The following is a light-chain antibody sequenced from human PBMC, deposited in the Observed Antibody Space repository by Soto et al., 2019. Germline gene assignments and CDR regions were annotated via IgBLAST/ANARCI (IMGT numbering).Light chain of an antibody. V-gene: IGKV3-15*01. Sequence: EIVMTQSPDTLSVSPGEGATLSCRVSQSIRSNLAWYQQRPGQAPRLLMYGASTRADGIPARFTGSGSGTEFTLTISSLQSEDFAVYYCQHDYNLLTFGGGTKVDIK. CDR1: QSIRSN. CDR2: GAS. CDR3: QHDYNLLT. J-gene: IGKJ4*01.